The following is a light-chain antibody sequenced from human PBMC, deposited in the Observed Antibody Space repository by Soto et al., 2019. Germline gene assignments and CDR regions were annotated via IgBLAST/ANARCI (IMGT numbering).Light chain of an antibody. CDR3: SSYAGSNNVV. Sequence: QSVLTQPPSASETPGQRVTISCSGSTSNIGSNTVNWYQQHPGKAPKLMIYEVSKRPSGVPDRFSGSKSGNTASLTVSGLQAEDEADYYCSSYAGSNNVVFGGGTQLTVL. J-gene: IGLJ2*01. V-gene: IGLV2-8*01. CDR2: EVS. CDR1: TSNIGSNT.